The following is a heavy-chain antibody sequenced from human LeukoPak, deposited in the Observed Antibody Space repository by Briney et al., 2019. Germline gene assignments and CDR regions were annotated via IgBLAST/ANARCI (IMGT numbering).Heavy chain of an antibody. CDR2: ISSSSYI. CDR3: ASDSSGWNRNWFDP. J-gene: IGHJ5*02. Sequence: GGSLRLSCAASGFTFSSYSMNWVRQAPGKGLEWVSSISSSSYIYYADSVKGQFTISRDNAKNSLYLQMNGLRAEDTAVYYCASDSSGWNRNWFDPWRQGTLVTVPS. D-gene: IGHD6-19*01. V-gene: IGHV3-21*01. CDR1: GFTFSSYS.